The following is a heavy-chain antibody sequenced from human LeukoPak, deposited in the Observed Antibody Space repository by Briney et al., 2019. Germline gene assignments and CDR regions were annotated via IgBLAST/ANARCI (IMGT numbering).Heavy chain of an antibody. CDR1: GATFSSYA. Sequence: SVKLSCTASGATFSSYAISWVRQAPGQGLEWMGGIIPIFGTANYTQKFQGRVTITADESTSTASMELSSLRSEDTAVFYCATSKDTAMVTIDYWGQGTLVTVSS. CDR2: IIPIFGTA. D-gene: IGHD5-18*01. V-gene: IGHV1-69*13. CDR3: ATSKDTAMVTIDY. J-gene: IGHJ4*02.